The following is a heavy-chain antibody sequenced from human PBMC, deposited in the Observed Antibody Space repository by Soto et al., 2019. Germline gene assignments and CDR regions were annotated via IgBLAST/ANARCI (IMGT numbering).Heavy chain of an antibody. CDR2: ISAAGDP. CDR3: ARTDRDFYGLDV. Sequence: EVPLVESGGGLVQPGGSLRLSCEASGFTFRNYDMHWVRQGTGKGLEWVSGISAAGDPDYADSVEGQFTISRENAQNSFFLQMNSLRVGDTAVYYCARTDRDFYGLDVWGQGTTVIVSS. CDR1: GFTFRNYD. V-gene: IGHV3-13*05. J-gene: IGHJ6*02.